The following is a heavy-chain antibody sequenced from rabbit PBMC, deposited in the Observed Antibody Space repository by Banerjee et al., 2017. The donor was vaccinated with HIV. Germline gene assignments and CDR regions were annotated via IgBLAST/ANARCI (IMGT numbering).Heavy chain of an antibody. CDR3: AKHWGL. CDR1: GFSFSSDYM. V-gene: IGHV1S45*01. CDR2: NYTGSGTT. Sequence: QEQLVESGGGLVKPGGSLTLTCTASGFSFSSDYMSWVRQATGKGLEWIGYNYTGSGTTYYASWAKGRFPISKTSSTTVALQMTSLTAADTATYFCAKHWGLWGPGTLVTVS. D-gene: IGHD3-1*01. J-gene: IGHJ4*01.